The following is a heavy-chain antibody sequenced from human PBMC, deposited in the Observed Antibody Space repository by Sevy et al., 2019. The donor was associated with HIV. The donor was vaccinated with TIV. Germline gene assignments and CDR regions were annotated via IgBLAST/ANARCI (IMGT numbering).Heavy chain of an antibody. V-gene: IGHV3-30*04. J-gene: IGHJ4*02. CDR1: GFTFSDYD. Sequence: GGSLRLSCAGSGFTFSDYDMHWVRQAPGKGLEWVAVMSHDGNYKNYADSAKVRFTISRDNFKNTLYLQMNSLRVEDTAIYFCARLFSCGGDCYYLDHWGQGALVTVSS. D-gene: IGHD2-21*02. CDR3: ARLFSCGGDCYYLDH. CDR2: MSHDGNYK.